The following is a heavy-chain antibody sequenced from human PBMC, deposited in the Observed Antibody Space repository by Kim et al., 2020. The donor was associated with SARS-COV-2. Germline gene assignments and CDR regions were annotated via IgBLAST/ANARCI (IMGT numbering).Heavy chain of an antibody. CDR1: GGSISSYY. Sequence: SETLSPTCTVSGGSISSYYWSWIRQPPGKGLEWIGSIYYSGSTNYNPSPKSRVTISVDKSQNQFSLKLSSVTTADTAVIYCASTTAPPRSEYSYYYYMDV. CDR3: ASTTAPPRSEYSYYYYMDV. V-gene: IGHV4-59*01. J-gene: IGHJ6*03. D-gene: IGHD1-1*01. CDR2: IYYSGST.